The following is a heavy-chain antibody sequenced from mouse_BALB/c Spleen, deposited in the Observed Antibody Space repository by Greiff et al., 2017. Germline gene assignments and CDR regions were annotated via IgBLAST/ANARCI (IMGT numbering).Heavy chain of an antibody. V-gene: IGHV3-6*02. CDR1: GYSITSGYY. CDR3: ATYEYDGAWFAY. Sequence: EVQLQESGPGLVKPSQSLSLTCSVTGYSITSGYYWNWIRQFPGNKLEWMGYISYDGSNNYNPSLKNRISSTRDTSKNQFFLKLNSVTTEDTATYYCATYEYDGAWFAYWGQGTLVTVAA. J-gene: IGHJ3*01. D-gene: IGHD2-4*01. CDR2: ISYDGSN.